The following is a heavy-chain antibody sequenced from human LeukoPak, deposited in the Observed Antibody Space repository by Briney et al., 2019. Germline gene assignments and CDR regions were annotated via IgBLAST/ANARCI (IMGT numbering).Heavy chain of an antibody. J-gene: IGHJ4*02. CDR3: AREGGSSSWYYY. CDR2: IIPIFGTA. Sequence: SVKVSCKASGGTFSSYAISWVRQAPGQGLEWMGGIIPIFGTANYARKFQGRVTITTDESTSTAYMELSSLRSEDTAVYYCAREGGSSSWYYYWGQGTLVTVSS. V-gene: IGHV1-69*05. D-gene: IGHD6-13*01. CDR1: GGTFSSYA.